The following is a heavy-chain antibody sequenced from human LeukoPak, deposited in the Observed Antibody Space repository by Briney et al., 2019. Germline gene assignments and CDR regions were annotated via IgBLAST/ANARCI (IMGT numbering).Heavy chain of an antibody. D-gene: IGHD5-18*01. CDR1: GFTFSSYA. Sequence: GGSLRLTCAASGFTFSSYAMSWVRQAPGKGLEWVSSISSSSSYIYYADSVKGRFTISRDNAKNSLYLQMNSLRAEDTAVYYCAKAGYSYGYSDWYFDLWGRGTLVTVSS. V-gene: IGHV3-21*01. CDR2: ISSSSSYI. CDR3: AKAGYSYGYSDWYFDL. J-gene: IGHJ2*01.